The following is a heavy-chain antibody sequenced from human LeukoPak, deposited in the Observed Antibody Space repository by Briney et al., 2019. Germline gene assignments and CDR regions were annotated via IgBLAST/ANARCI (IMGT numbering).Heavy chain of an antibody. CDR1: GYTFTGYY. CDR2: INPNSGGT. V-gene: IGHV1-2*02. D-gene: IGHD3-9*01. Sequence: GASVKVSCKASGYTFTGYYMHWVRQAPGQGLEWMGWINPNSGGTNYAQKFQGRVTMTRDTSISTAYMELSRLRSDDTAVYYCARVAEYYDILTGYQGPYPWGQGTLVTVSS. CDR3: ARVAEYYDILTGYQGPYP. J-gene: IGHJ4*02.